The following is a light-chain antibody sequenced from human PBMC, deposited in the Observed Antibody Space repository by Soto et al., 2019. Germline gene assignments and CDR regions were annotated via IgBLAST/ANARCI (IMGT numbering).Light chain of an antibody. CDR3: AAWDDSLNGVV. V-gene: IGLV1-44*01. CDR1: SSNIGSNT. CDR2: NNN. J-gene: IGLJ3*02. Sequence: QSVLTQPPSSSGPPAQRVTIACSGSSSNIGSNTVKWYQQLPGTAPKLLIYNNNQRPSGVPDRFSGSKSGTSASLAISGLPSEDEADYYCAAWDDSLNGVVFGGGTKLTVL.